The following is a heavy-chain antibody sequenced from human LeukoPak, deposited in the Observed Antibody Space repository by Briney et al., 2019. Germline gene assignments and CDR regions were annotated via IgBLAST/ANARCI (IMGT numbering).Heavy chain of an antibody. CDR2: IRYDGSNK. CDR3: AKESRTTVTTSWFDP. V-gene: IGHV3-30*02. J-gene: IGHJ5*02. D-gene: IGHD4-11*01. Sequence: PGGSLRLSCAASGFTFSSYGMHWVRQAPGKGLEWVAFIRYDGSNKYYADSVKGRLTISRDNSKNTLYLQMNSLRAEDTAVYYCAKESRTTVTTSWFDPWGQGTLVTVSS. CDR1: GFTFSSYG.